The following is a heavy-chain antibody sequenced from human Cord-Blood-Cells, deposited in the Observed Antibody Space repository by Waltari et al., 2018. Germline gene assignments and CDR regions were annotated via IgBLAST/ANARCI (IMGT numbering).Heavy chain of an antibody. CDR1: GGSFSGYY. CDR3: ARGNPYADFDY. Sequence: QVQLQQWGAGLLKPSETLSLTCAVYGGSFSGYYWSWIRQPPGKGLEWIGEINHSGSTNYNPSLKNRVTISVDTSKSQFSLKLSSVTAADTAVYYCARGNPYADFDYWGQGTLVTVSS. V-gene: IGHV4-34*01. J-gene: IGHJ4*02. D-gene: IGHD3-16*01. CDR2: INHSGST.